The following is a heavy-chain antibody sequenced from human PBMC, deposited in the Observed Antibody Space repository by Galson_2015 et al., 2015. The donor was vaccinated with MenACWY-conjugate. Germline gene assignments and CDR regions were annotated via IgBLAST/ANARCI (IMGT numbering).Heavy chain of an antibody. D-gene: IGHD1-26*01. CDR1: GFIFNTYW. CDR2: LNPGGSST. J-gene: IGHJ4*02. V-gene: IGHV3-74*01. Sequence: SLRLSCAASGFIFNTYWMHWVRQAPGDWRVWVSRLNPGGSSTTTADSGKDRGTISSEHAENTLYLQMNSLRPEDTAVFYCAGTRGASFYFDSWGQGTLVTVSS. CDR3: AGTRGASFYFDS.